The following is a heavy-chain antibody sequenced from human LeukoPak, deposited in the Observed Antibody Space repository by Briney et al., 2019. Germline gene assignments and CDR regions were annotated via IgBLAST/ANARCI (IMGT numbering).Heavy chain of an antibody. V-gene: IGHV1-69*05. D-gene: IGHD2-15*01. CDR2: IIPIFGTA. Sequence: SVKVSCKGSGGTFISYAISWVGQAPGQGREWMGGIIPIFGTANYAQKFPGTVTITTDDSTSTAYMALSSLRSEDTAVYYCARGTYCSGGSCYSADYWGQGTLVTVSS. CDR3: ARGTYCSGGSCYSADY. J-gene: IGHJ4*02. CDR1: GGTFISYA.